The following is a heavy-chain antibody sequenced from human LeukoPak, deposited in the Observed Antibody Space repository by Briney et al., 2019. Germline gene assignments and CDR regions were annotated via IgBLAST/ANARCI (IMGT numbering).Heavy chain of an antibody. CDR3: ATRGDYYGSGSYYSEGEYYYYMDV. V-gene: IGHV1-2*02. D-gene: IGHD3-10*01. CDR1: GYTFTGSY. CDR2: INPNSGGT. J-gene: IGHJ6*03. Sequence: GASVKVSCKASGYTFTGSYMHWVRQAPGQGLEWMGWINPNSGGTNYAQKFQGRVTMTRDTSIRTAYMELSRLRSDDTAVYYCATRGDYYGSGSYYSEGEYYYYMDVWGKGTTVTISS.